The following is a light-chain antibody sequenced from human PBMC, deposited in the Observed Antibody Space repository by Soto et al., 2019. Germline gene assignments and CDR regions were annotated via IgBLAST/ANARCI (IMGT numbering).Light chain of an antibody. CDR3: QEYGSSQYT. V-gene: IGKV3-20*01. Sequence: EIVLTQSPGTLSLSPGERATLSCRASQTIRDNYLAWYQQKPGQAPRLLVYGTSFRATGIPDRFSGSGSGTDFTLTIIRLEPADFAVYHCQEYGSSQYTFGQGTKLEIK. CDR2: GTS. CDR1: QTIRDNY. J-gene: IGKJ2*01.